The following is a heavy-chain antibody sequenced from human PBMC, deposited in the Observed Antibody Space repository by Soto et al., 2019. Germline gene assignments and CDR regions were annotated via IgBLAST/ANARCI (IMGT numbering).Heavy chain of an antibody. J-gene: IGHJ4*02. CDR1: GFTFSSYG. CDR2: IWYDGSNK. Sequence: QVQLVESGGGVVQPGRSLRLSCAASGFTFSSYGMHWVRQAPGKGLEWVAVIWYDGSNKYYADSVKGRFTISRDNSKNTLYRQRNSLRAEDTAVYYCARDRYSSGWYDLDYWGQGTLVTVSS. D-gene: IGHD6-19*01. CDR3: ARDRYSSGWYDLDY. V-gene: IGHV3-33*01.